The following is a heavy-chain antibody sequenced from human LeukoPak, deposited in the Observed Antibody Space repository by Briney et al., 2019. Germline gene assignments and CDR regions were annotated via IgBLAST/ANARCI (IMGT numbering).Heavy chain of an antibody. D-gene: IGHD4-17*01. CDR2: IWYDGSNK. V-gene: IGHV3-30*19. CDR3: ARAGYGDYPGYFDY. CDR1: GFTFSSYG. J-gene: IGHJ4*02. Sequence: GGSLRLSCAASGFTFSSYGMHWVRQAPGKGLEWVAVIWYDGSNKYYADSVKGRFTISRDNSKNTLYLQMNSLRAEDTAVYYCARAGYGDYPGYFDYWGQGTLVTVSS.